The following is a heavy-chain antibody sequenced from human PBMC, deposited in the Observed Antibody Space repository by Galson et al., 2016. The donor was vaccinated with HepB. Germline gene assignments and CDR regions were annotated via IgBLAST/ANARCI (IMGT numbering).Heavy chain of an antibody. J-gene: IGHJ4*02. CDR2: TSFSGTA. CDR3: ARNNGYTSTLDY. Sequence: ETLSLTCTVSGDAITSYYWTWIRQPPGKGLEWIGYTSFSGTANYNPSLKSRLTISVDRSKKQFSLKLTSVTAADTAVYFCARNNGYTSTLDYWGQGTRVTISS. V-gene: IGHV4-59*01. D-gene: IGHD6-13*01. CDR1: GDAITSYY.